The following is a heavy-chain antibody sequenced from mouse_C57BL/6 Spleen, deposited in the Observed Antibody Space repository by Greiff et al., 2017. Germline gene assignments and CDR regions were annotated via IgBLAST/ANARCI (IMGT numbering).Heavy chain of an antibody. CDR1: GYTFTDYY. CDR2: INPNNGGT. Sequence: VQLQQSGPELVKPGASVKISCKASGYTFTDYYMNWVKQSHGKSLEWIGDINPNNGGTSYNQKFKGKATLTVDKSSSTAYMELRSLTSEDSAVYYCARGEDSNYDYYAMDYWGQGTSVTVSS. D-gene: IGHD2-5*01. CDR3: ARGEDSNYDYYAMDY. V-gene: IGHV1-26*01. J-gene: IGHJ4*01.